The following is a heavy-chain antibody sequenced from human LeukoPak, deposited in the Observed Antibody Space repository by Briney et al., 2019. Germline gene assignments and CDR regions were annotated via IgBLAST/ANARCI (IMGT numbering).Heavy chain of an antibody. V-gene: IGHV3-7*01. CDR2: IKQDGSEK. Sequence: QAGGSLRLSCGASGFTFSSYWMSWVRQAPGKGLEWVANIKQDGSEKYYVDSVKGRFTISRDNAKNSVYLQMKSLRAEDTAVYYCARGRMTLGPWGQGTLVTVSS. D-gene: IGHD3-3*02. J-gene: IGHJ5*02. CDR1: GFTFSSYW. CDR3: ARGRMTLGP.